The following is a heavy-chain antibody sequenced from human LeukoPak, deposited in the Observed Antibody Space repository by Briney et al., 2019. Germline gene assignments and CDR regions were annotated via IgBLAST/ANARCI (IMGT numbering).Heavy chain of an antibody. Sequence: KPGGSLRLSCAASEFTFSSYWMSWVRQAPGKGLEWVSSISSSSSYIYYADSVKGRFTISRDNAKNSLYLQMNSLRAEDTAVYYCAREHSGSYSDAFDIWGQGTMVTVSS. CDR3: AREHSGSYSDAFDI. J-gene: IGHJ3*02. D-gene: IGHD1-26*01. CDR2: ISSSSSYI. V-gene: IGHV3-21*01. CDR1: EFTFSSYW.